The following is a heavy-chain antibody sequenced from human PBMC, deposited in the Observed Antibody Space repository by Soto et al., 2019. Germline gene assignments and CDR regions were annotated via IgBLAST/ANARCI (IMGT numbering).Heavy chain of an antibody. D-gene: IGHD6-19*01. CDR1: GYSISSGYY. V-gene: IGHV4-38-2*02. Sequence: SETLSLTCAVSGYSISSGYYWGWIRQPPGKGLEWIGSIYHSGSTYYNPSLKSRVTISVDTSKNQFSLKLSSVTAADTAVYYCARDSSGPVRGFDPWGQGTLVTVSS. J-gene: IGHJ5*02. CDR2: IYHSGST. CDR3: ARDSSGPVRGFDP.